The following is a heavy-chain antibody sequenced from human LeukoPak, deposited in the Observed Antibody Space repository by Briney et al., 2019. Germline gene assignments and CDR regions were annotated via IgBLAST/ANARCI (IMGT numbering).Heavy chain of an antibody. D-gene: IGHD2-15*01. Sequence: SETLSLTCTVSGVSISSGGYYWSWIRQHPGKGLEWNGYIYYSGSTYYNPSLKSRVTISVDTSKNQFSLKLSSVTAADTAVYYCAREVVRLNWFDPWGQGTLVTVSS. CDR1: GVSISSGGYY. CDR3: AREVVRLNWFDP. CDR2: IYYSGST. J-gene: IGHJ5*02. V-gene: IGHV4-31*03.